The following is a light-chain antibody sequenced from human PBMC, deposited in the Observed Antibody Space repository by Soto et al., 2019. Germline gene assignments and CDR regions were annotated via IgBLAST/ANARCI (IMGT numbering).Light chain of an antibody. J-gene: IGLJ1*01. V-gene: IGLV1-47*02. Sequence: QSVLGQPHSASGTPGQRVTISCSGSSSNIGRNYIYWYQQLPGTAPKLLIYGNTQRPSGVPDRFSGSKSGTSVSLAISGLRSEDEADYYCAAWDDSLRGYVFGTGTKVTVL. CDR3: AAWDDSLRGYV. CDR2: GNT. CDR1: SSNIGRNY.